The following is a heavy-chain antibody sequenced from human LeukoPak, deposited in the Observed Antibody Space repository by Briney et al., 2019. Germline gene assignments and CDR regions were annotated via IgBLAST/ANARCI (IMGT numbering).Heavy chain of an antibody. Sequence: SETLSLTCAVSGGSISSYYWSWIRQPPGKGLEWIGYIYYSGSTNYNPSLKSRVTISVDTSKNQFSLKLSSVTAADTAVYYCARGPSPYSSSWYFDYWGQGTLVTVSS. CDR3: ARGPSPYSSSWYFDY. J-gene: IGHJ4*02. CDR2: IYYSGST. CDR1: GGSISSYY. V-gene: IGHV4-59*01. D-gene: IGHD6-13*01.